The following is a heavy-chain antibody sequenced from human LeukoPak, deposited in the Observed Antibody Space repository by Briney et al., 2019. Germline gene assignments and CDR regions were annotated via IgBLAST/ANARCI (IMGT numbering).Heavy chain of an antibody. D-gene: IGHD3-3*01. CDR3: ARGPSARFFGVAKGAFDI. CDR1: GFTFSNYW. V-gene: IGHV3-7*01. Sequence: GGSLRLSCAASGFTFSNYWMNWVRQAPGKGLEWVANIRRDGSEKYYVDSVKGRFTISRDNAKNSLYLQMNSLRAEDTAVYYCARGPSARFFGVAKGAFDIWGQGTMVTVSS. J-gene: IGHJ3*02. CDR2: IRRDGSEK.